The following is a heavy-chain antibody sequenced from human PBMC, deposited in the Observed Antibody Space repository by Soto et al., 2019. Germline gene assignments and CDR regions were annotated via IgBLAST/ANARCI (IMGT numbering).Heavy chain of an antibody. J-gene: IGHJ3*02. CDR2: IYYSGST. V-gene: IGHV4-59*01. D-gene: IGHD6-19*01. CDR3: ARDQGLAVAGTRVWGFDI. Sequence: SETLSLTCTVSGGSISSYYWSWIRQPPGKGLEWIGYIYYSGSTNYNPSLKSRVTISVDTSKNQFSLKLSSVTAADTAVYYCARDQGLAVAGTRVWGFDIWGQGTMVTVSS. CDR1: GGSISSYY.